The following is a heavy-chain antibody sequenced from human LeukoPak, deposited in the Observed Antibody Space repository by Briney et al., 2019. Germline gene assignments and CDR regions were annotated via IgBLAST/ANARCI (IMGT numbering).Heavy chain of an antibody. D-gene: IGHD2-15*01. J-gene: IGHJ4*02. CDR2: ISSSGSTI. CDR3: ARVQCGGSCYPDY. CDR1: GFTFSDYY. Sequence: GSLRLSCAASGFTFSDYYMSWIRQAPGKGLEWVSYISSSGSTIYYADSVKGRFTISRGNAKNSLYLQMNSLRAEDTAVYYCARVQCGGSCYPDYWGQGTLVTVSS. V-gene: IGHV3-11*01.